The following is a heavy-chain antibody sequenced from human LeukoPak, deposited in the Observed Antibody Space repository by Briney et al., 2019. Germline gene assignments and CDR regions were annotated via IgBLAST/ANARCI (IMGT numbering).Heavy chain of an antibody. J-gene: IGHJ6*02. CDR2: INHSGST. CDR3: ARGRYYDFWSGFHYYYGMDV. CDR1: GGSFSGYY. D-gene: IGHD3-3*01. V-gene: IGHV4-34*01. Sequence: PSETLSLTCAVYGGSFSGYYWSWIRQPPGKGLEWIGEINHSGSTNYNPSLKSRVTISVDTSKNQFSLKLSSVTAADTAAYYCARGRYYDFWSGFHYYYGMDVWGQGTTVTVSS.